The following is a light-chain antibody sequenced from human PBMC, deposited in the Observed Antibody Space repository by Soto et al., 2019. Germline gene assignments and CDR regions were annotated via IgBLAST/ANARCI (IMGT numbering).Light chain of an antibody. V-gene: IGLV1-40*01. CDR2: GNS. CDR3: QSYDSSLSAL. Sequence: QSVLTQPPSVSGAPGQRVTISCTGSSSNIGAGYDVHWYQQLPGTPPNLPTYGNSNRPSGVPDRFSGSKSGTSASLAITGLQAEDEADYYCQSYDSSLSALFGGGTKLTVL. CDR1: SSNIGAGYD. J-gene: IGLJ3*02.